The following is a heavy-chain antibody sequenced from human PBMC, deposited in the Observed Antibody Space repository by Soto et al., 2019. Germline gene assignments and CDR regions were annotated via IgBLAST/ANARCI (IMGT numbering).Heavy chain of an antibody. D-gene: IGHD2-15*01. CDR3: ARLVRAATLFGFGYFDY. CDR2: IYYSGST. Sequence: SETLSLTCTVSGGSISSYYWSWIRQPPGKGLEWIGYIYYSGSTNYNPSLKSRVTISVDTSKNQFSLKLSSVTAADTAVYYCARLVRAATLFGFGYFDYWGQGTLVTVSS. CDR1: GGSISSYY. V-gene: IGHV4-59*08. J-gene: IGHJ4*02.